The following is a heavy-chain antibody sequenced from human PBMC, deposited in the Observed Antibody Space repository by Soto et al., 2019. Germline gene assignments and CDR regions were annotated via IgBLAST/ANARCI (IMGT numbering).Heavy chain of an antibody. J-gene: IGHJ6*02. V-gene: IGHV3-33*01. CDR1: GFTFSSYG. CDR2: IWYDESNI. D-gene: IGHD6-19*01. CDR3: ARDDIPGIAVAIYGMDV. Sequence: QVQLVESGGGVVQPGRSLRLSCAASGFTFSSYGMQWVRQAPGKGLDWVAVIWYDESNIYYADSVKGRFTISRDNSKNTLFLQMHSLRAEDTAVYYCARDDIPGIAVAIYGMDVWGQGTTVTVSS.